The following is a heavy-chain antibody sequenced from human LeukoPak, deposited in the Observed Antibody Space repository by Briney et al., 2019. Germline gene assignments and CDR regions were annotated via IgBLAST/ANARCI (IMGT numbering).Heavy chain of an antibody. CDR1: GFNFDEYA. D-gene: IGHD3-10*01. Sequence: GGSLRLSCKASGFNFDEYAMYWVRQVPGKGLEWVSGITWTGDKTSYADSVKGRFTISRDNAKNSLYLQMNSLRVEDTALYYCVKDIDYGSGTYFKSFDYWGQGTLVTVSS. CDR3: VKDIDYGSGTYFKSFDY. V-gene: IGHV3-9*01. CDR2: ITWTGDKT. J-gene: IGHJ4*02.